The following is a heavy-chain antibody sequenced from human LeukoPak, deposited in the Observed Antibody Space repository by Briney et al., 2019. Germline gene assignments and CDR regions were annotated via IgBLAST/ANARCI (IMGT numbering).Heavy chain of an antibody. CDR2: IYYSGST. D-gene: IGHD3-22*01. J-gene: IGHJ4*02. CDR1: GGSISSSSYY. Sequence: KTSETLSLTCTVSGGSISSSSYYWGWIRQPPGKGLEWIGSIYYSGSTNYNPSLKSRVTISVDTSKNQFSLKLSSVTAADTAVYYCAINYYDSSGYYDYWGQGTPVTVSS. V-gene: IGHV4-39*07. CDR3: AINYYDSSGYYDY.